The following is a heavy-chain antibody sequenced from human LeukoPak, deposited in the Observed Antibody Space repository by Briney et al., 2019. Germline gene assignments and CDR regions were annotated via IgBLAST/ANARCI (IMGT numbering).Heavy chain of an antibody. CDR1: GFTFSTYS. V-gene: IGHV3-48*01. D-gene: IGHD5-12*01. J-gene: IGHJ6*02. CDR2: ISSSSSTI. Sequence: PGGSLRLSCAASGFTFSTYSMTWVRQAPGKGLEWVSYISSSSSTIYYADSVKGRFTISRDNSKNTLYLQMNSLRAEDTAVYYCAKDWGYDLNYYYYGMDVWGQGTTVTVSS. CDR3: AKDWGYDLNYYYYGMDV.